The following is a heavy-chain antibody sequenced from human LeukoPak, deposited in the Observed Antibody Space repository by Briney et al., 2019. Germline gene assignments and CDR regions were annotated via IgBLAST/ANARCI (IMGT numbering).Heavy chain of an antibody. V-gene: IGHV3-21*01. J-gene: IGHJ6*03. D-gene: IGHD3-22*01. Sequence: PGGSLRLSCAASGFTFSSYSMNWVRQAPGEGLEWVSSIGSSSSYIYYADSVKGRFTISRDNAKNSLYLQMNSLRAEDTAVYYCARQYYDSNGYYYAYYYYYMDVWGKGTTVTVS. CDR3: ARQYYDSNGYYYAYYYYYMDV. CDR1: GFTFSSYS. CDR2: IGSSSSYI.